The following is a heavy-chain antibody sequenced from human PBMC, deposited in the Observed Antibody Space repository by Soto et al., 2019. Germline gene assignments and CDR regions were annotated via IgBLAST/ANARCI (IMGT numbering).Heavy chain of an antibody. CDR3: ATYVVETAIGMGWFDP. V-gene: IGHV4-34*01. Sequence: LETLCHTCAVDDGSFRGYCWIWIRQPPGKGLEWIGEISHSGSTNYNPSLKSRVTISVDTSKNQFSLKMRSVTAADTAVYYCATYVVETAIGMGWFDPWGQGTPVTSPQ. CDR1: DGSFRGYC. CDR2: ISHSGST. J-gene: IGHJ5*02. D-gene: IGHD2-21*02.